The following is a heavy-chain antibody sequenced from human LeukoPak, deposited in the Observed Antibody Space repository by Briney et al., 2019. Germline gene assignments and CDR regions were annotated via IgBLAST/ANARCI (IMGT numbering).Heavy chain of an antibody. CDR2: IYWDDAV. J-gene: IGHJ4*02. CDR3: AAIGVSQYFGRGWDY. D-gene: IGHD1-26*01. V-gene: IGHV2-5*02. Sequence: SRPTLGDPTQTLTLTCTFAGFSLNTDGVGVGWIRQPPAGALDGLALIYWDDAVRYKSSLKTRPTITKDSSRTQVVLTMTNMDPTDTGTYDCAAIGVSQYFGRGWDYWGQGTLVTVSS. CDR1: GFSLNTDGVG.